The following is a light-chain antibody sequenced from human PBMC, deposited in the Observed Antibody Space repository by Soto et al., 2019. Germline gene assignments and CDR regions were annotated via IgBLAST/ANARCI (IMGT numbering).Light chain of an antibody. Sequence: QSVLTQPPSASGTPGQRVTISCSGGSSNIGNNYVYWYQQVPGTAPKLLIYRNDQRPSGVPDRFSGSKSATSAPLAISGLRSEDEADYFCAAWDDNLSGVVFGGGTKLTVL. J-gene: IGLJ2*01. CDR1: SSNIGNNY. V-gene: IGLV1-47*01. CDR2: RND. CDR3: AAWDDNLSGVV.